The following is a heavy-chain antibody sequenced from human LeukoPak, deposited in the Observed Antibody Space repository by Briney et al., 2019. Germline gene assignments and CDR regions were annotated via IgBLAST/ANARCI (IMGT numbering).Heavy chain of an antibody. D-gene: IGHD2-8*02. J-gene: IGHJ3*02. CDR2: VYDGGRT. CDR3: ARDFVETGVVGFDM. Sequence: KSSETLSLTCTVSGDSIGTYFWNWTRQSAGEGLEWIGHVYDGGRTNYNPSLKGRVTISVDTSRNLFSLRLSSVTAADTAVYYCARDFVETGVVGFDMWGQGTMVTVSS. CDR1: GDSIGTYF. V-gene: IGHV4-4*07.